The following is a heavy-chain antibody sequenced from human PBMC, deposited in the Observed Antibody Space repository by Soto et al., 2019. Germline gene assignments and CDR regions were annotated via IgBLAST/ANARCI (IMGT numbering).Heavy chain of an antibody. CDR2: ISSSGSTI. CDR1: GFTFSDYY. Sequence: GGSLRLSCAASGFTFSDYYMIWIRQAPGKGLEWVSYISSSGSTIYYADSVKGRFTISRDNAKNSLYLQMNSLRAEDTAVYYCAGSVVARKYYFDYWGQGTLVTVSS. CDR3: AGSVVARKYYFDY. J-gene: IGHJ4*02. V-gene: IGHV3-11*01. D-gene: IGHD3-10*01.